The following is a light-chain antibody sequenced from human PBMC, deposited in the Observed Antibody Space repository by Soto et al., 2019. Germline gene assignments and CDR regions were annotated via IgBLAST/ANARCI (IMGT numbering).Light chain of an antibody. V-gene: IGKV3-15*01. Sequence: EIVMTQSPATLSVSPGERATLSCRASQSVSRNLAWYQQRPGRAPRLLIYDASTRATDIPARFGGSGSGTEFTLTISSLQSEDFAVYYCQQYNNWPLYTFGQGTKLEIK. CDR3: QQYNNWPLYT. CDR1: QSVSRN. CDR2: DAS. J-gene: IGKJ2*01.